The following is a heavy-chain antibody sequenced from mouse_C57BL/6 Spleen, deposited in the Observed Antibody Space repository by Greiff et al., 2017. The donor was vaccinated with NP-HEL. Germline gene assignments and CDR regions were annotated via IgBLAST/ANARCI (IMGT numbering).Heavy chain of an antibody. V-gene: IGHV1-80*01. CDR1: GYAFSSYW. J-gene: IGHJ4*01. Sequence: QVQLKQSGAELVKPGASVKISCKASGYAFSSYWMNWVKQRPGKGLEWIGQIYPGDGDTNYNGKFKGKATLTADKSSSTAYMQLSSLTSEDSAVYFCARDTPVYYYAMDYWGQGTSVTVSS. CDR3: ARDTPVYYYAMDY. CDR2: IYPGDGDT. D-gene: IGHD2-10*02.